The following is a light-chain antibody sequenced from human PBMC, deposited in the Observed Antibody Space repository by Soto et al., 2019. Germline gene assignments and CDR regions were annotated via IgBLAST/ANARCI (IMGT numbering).Light chain of an antibody. CDR1: QSISGW. CDR3: QQYNNYLYT. CDR2: DAS. V-gene: IGKV1-5*01. Sequence: DIQMTQSPSTLSASVGDGVTITCRASQSISGWLAWYQQKPGKAPKVLIYDASSLESGVPSRFSGSGSGTEFTLTISSLQPDDFATYYCQQYNNYLYTFGQGTKLEIK. J-gene: IGKJ2*01.